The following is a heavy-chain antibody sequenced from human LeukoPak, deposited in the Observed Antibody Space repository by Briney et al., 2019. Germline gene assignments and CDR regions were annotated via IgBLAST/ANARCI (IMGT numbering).Heavy chain of an antibody. J-gene: IGHJ4*02. CDR1: GGTFSNYA. V-gene: IGHV1-69*05. Sequence: SVKVSCXASGGTFSNYAISWVRQAPGQGLEWMGGIIPIFGTANYAQKFQGRVTITTDESTSTAYMELSSLRSEDTAVYYCASRRTTGTTRPVDYWGQGTLVTVSS. CDR2: IIPIFGTA. D-gene: IGHD1-1*01. CDR3: ASRRTTGTTRPVDY.